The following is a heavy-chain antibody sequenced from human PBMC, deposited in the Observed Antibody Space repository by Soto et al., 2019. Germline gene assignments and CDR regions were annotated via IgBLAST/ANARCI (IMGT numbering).Heavy chain of an antibody. D-gene: IGHD5-12*01. J-gene: IGHJ3*01. CDR1: GGSISSYY. V-gene: IGHV4-59*08. CDR2: AYYGGNT. Sequence: SETLSLTCTVSGGSISSYYWSWIRQPPGKGLEWIGYAYYGGNTNYNPSLKSRVSISVDTSKSQFALKLNSVTVADTAVYYCAKHLSVWLRLEAFDVCGLWTMVPVSS. CDR3: AKHLSVWLRLEAFDV.